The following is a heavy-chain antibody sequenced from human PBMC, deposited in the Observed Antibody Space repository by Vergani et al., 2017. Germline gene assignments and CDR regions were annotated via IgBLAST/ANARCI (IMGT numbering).Heavy chain of an antibody. Sequence: QVQLVQSGAEVKKPGASVKVSCKASGYTFTSYGISWVRQAPGQGLEWMGWISAYNGNTNYAQKLQGRVTMTTDTSTSTAYMELRSLRSDDTAVYYCARAGILIVVVPAAHILDYYMDVWGKGTTVTVSS. V-gene: IGHV1-18*01. CDR2: ISAYNGNT. CDR1: GYTFTSYG. D-gene: IGHD2-2*01. CDR3: ARAGILIVVVPAAHILDYYMDV. J-gene: IGHJ6*03.